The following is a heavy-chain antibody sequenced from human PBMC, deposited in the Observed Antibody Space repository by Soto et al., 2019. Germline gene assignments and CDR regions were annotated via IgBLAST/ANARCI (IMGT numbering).Heavy chain of an antibody. CDR2: IIPIFGTA. Sequence: SVKVSCKASGGTFSSYAISWVRQAPGQGLEWMGGIIPIFGTANYAQKFQGRVTITADESTSTAYMELSSLRSEDTAVYYCAREPVASPSNFDYWGQGTQVTVSS. CDR3: AREPVASPSNFDY. D-gene: IGHD6-19*01. V-gene: IGHV1-69*13. J-gene: IGHJ4*02. CDR1: GGTFSSYA.